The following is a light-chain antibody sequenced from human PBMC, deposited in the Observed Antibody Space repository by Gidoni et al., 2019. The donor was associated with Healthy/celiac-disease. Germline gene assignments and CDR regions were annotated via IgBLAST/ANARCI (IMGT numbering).Light chain of an antibody. Sequence: VLTQSPATLSLSPRARATLTCSASQSVSSYLSWYQQNSSQAPRLLIYDASNRATGIPARIIGSGSGTDFTLTISSLVAEEFAGCYCQQRSNRPPLTFGGGTKVEIK. CDR2: DAS. CDR1: QSVSSY. CDR3: QQRSNRPPLT. V-gene: IGKV3-11*01. J-gene: IGKJ4*01.